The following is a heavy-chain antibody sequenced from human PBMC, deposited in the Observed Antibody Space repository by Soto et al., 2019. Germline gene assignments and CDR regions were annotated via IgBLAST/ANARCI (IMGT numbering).Heavy chain of an antibody. CDR2: ISSRNTK. Sequence: AGGALRLSCATSGFRFSSYDMNLVRQAPGKGLEWGSYISSRNTKYYAESVKGRFTISRDNAENSLFLQMNSLRDEDTAVFFCAIHDQYYSYGMDVWGQGTTVTVSS. V-gene: IGHV3-48*02. CDR3: AIHDQYYSYGMDV. J-gene: IGHJ6*02. CDR1: GFRFSSYD.